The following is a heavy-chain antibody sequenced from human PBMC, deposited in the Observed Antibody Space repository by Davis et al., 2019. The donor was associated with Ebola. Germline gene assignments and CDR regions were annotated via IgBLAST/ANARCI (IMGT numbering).Heavy chain of an antibody. CDR1: GFTFSSYG. CDR3: ARGSYYDFWSGYYTRWGYFDY. V-gene: IGHV3-30*03. J-gene: IGHJ4*02. CDR2: ISYDGSNK. Sequence: GGSLRLSCAASGFTFSSYGMHWVRQAPGKGLEWVAVISYDGSNKYYADSVKGRFTISRDNAKNSLYLQMNSLRDEDTAVYYCARGSYYDFWSGYYTRWGYFDYWGQGTLVTVSS. D-gene: IGHD3-3*01.